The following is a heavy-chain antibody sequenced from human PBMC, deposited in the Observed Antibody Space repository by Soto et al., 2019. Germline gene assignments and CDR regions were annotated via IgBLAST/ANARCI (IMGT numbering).Heavy chain of an antibody. D-gene: IGHD3-22*01. V-gene: IGHV4-34*01. CDR1: GGSFSGYY. Sequence: SETLSLTCAVYGGSFSGYYWSWIRQPPGKGLEWIGEINHSGSTNYNPSLKSRVTISVDTSKNQFSLKLSSVTAADTAVYYCARERYYDSSGYSDYWGQGTLVTV. CDR3: ARERYYDSSGYSDY. J-gene: IGHJ4*02. CDR2: INHSGST.